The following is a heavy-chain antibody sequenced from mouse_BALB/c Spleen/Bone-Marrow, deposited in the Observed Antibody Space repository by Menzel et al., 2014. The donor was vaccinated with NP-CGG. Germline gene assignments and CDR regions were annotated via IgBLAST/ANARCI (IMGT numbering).Heavy chain of an antibody. CDR2: IWAGGST. J-gene: IGHJ1*01. V-gene: IGHV2-9*02. CDR1: GFSLTSYG. Sequence: VKLVESGPGLVAPSQSLSIPCTVSGFSLTSYGVHWVRQPPGKGLEWLGVIWAGGSTNYNSALMSRLSISKDNSKSQVFLKMNSLQTDDTAMYYCAREDGKGWYFDVWGAGTTVTVSS. D-gene: IGHD2-1*01. CDR3: AREDGKGWYFDV.